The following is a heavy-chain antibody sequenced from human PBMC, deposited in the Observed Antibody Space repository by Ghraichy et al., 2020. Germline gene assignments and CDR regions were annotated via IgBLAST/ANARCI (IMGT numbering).Heavy chain of an antibody. V-gene: IGHV4-59*01. CDR1: GGSISSYY. J-gene: IGHJ4*02. Sequence: SETLSLTCTVSGGSISSYYWSWIRQPPGKGLEWIGYIYYSGSTNYNPSLKNRVTISVDTSKNQFSLKLSSVTAADTAVYYCARERGLGCGGDCYPYYFDYWGQGTLVTVSS. D-gene: IGHD2-21*02. CDR3: ARERGLGCGGDCYPYYFDY. CDR2: IYYSGST.